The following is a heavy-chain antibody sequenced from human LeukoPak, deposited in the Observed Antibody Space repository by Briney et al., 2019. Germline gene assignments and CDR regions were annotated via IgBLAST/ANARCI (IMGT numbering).Heavy chain of an antibody. V-gene: IGHV4-34*01. CDR3: ARHPTYSYGIFDY. D-gene: IGHD5-18*01. CDR1: GGSSSGYY. Sequence: PSETLSLTCAVYGGSSSGYYWSWVRQPPGKGLEWIGEINHSGSSNYNPSLKSRVSISVDTSKNQFSLKLSSVTAADTAVYYCARHPTYSYGIFDYWGQGTLVTVSS. CDR2: INHSGSS. J-gene: IGHJ4*02.